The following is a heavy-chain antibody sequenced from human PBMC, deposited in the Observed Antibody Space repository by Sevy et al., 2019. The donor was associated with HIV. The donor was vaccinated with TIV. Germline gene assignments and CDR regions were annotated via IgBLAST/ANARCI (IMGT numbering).Heavy chain of an antibody. V-gene: IGHV3-48*01. CDR2: ISSSSSTR. CDR3: AGDPTVTDYYDSSGYYLDAFDI. J-gene: IGHJ3*02. Sequence: GGSLRLSCAASGFTFSSYSMNWVRQAPGKGLEWVSYISSSSSTRYYADSVKGRFTISRDNAKNSLYLQMNSLRAEDMAVYCCAGDPTVTDYYDSSGYYLDAFDIWGQGTMVTVSS. D-gene: IGHD3-22*01. CDR1: GFTFSSYS.